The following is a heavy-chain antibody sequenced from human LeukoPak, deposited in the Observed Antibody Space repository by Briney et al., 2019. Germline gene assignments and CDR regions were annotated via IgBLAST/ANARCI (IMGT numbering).Heavy chain of an antibody. J-gene: IGHJ4*02. CDR2: LSYSGKT. CDR1: GGSINSSPYY. D-gene: IGHD6-19*01. CDR3: ARRRGSGSTQVFDY. V-gene: IGHV4-39*01. Sequence: SETLSLTCIISGGSINSSPYYWGWIRQPPGEGLEWIGTLSYSGKTYYNPSLKTRVTISIDTSKNQFSLKVSSVTAADTAVYYCARRRGSGSTQVFDYWGQGTLVTVSS.